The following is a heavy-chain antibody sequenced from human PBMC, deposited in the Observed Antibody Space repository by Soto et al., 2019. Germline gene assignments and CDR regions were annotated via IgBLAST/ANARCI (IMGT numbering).Heavy chain of an antibody. D-gene: IGHD5-18*01. V-gene: IGHV1-69*01. J-gene: IGHJ6*02. CDR2: IIPIFGTA. Sequence: SVKGSCSASGGTFSSYAISWVRQAPVQGLEWMGGIIPIFGTANYAQKFQGRVTITADESTSTAHMELRSLRSEDTAVYYCARVLGYSYVDYYGMDVWGQGTTVTVSS. CDR3: ARVLGYSYVDYYGMDV. CDR1: GGTFSSYA.